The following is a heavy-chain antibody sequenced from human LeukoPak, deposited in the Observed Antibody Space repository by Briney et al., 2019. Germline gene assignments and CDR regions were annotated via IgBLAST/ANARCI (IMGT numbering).Heavy chain of an antibody. J-gene: IGHJ4*02. D-gene: IGHD5-18*01. CDR3: AKGRGYNFGPDD. Sequence: PGGSLRLSCAASGFTFSSLAMSWVRQAPVKGLEWVSAISGSGGSTYYADSVKGRFTISRDNSKNTLYLQMNSLRAEDTAVYYCAKGRGYNFGPDDWGQGTLVTVSS. CDR1: GFTFSSLA. CDR2: ISGSGGST. V-gene: IGHV3-23*01.